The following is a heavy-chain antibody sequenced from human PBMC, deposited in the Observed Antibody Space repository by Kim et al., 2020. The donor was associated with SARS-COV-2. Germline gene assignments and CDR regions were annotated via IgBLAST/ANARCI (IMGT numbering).Heavy chain of an antibody. CDR1: GGSFSGYY. V-gene: IGHV4-34*01. CDR3: ARGPPYSSNGRFDP. Sequence: SETLSLTCAVYGGSFSGYYWSWIRQPPGKGLEWIGEINHSGSTNYNPSLKSRVTISVDTSKNQFSLKLSSVTAADTAVYYCARGPPYSSNGRFDPWGQGTLVTVSS. CDR2: INHSGST. D-gene: IGHD6-13*01. J-gene: IGHJ5*02.